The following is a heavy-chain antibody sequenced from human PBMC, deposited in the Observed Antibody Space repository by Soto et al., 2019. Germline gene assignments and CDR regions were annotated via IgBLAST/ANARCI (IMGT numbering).Heavy chain of an antibody. Sequence: ASVTVYCPASGYTFTGYYMHWGRQDPGQGLEWMGWINPNSGGTNYAQKFQGWVTMTKDTSISTAYMELSRLRSDDTAVYYCARARSSLGYCSGGSCYTSYYYYMDVWGKGTTVTVSS. CDR2: INPNSGGT. D-gene: IGHD2-15*01. CDR3: ARARSSLGYCSGGSCYTSYYYYMDV. V-gene: IGHV1-2*04. CDR1: GYTFTGYY. J-gene: IGHJ6*03.